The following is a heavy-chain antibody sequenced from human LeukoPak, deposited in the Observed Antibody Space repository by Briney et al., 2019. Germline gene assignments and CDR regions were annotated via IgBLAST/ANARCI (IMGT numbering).Heavy chain of an antibody. D-gene: IGHD6-19*01. J-gene: IGHJ1*01. CDR2: IYYSGST. V-gene: IGHV4-59*01. CDR1: GGSISSYY. Sequence: SETLSLTCTVSGGSISSYYWSWIRQPPGKRQEWLGYIYYSGSTNYNPSLKSRVTISVDTSKNQFSLKLSSVTAADTAVYYCARESSGWYDQYFQHWGQGTLVTVSS. CDR3: ARESSGWYDQYFQH.